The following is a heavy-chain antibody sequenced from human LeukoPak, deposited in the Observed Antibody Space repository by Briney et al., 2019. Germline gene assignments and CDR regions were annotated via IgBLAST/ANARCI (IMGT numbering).Heavy chain of an antibody. CDR3: AKQGAARGRIAVAGGDY. J-gene: IGHJ4*02. Sequence: GGSLRLSCTASGFTFSAYAMMWVRQAPGKGPEWVSAIRGGGTSEFYADSVKGRFRISRDNSKDTLFLQMNSLRAEDTAVYYCAKQGAARGRIAVAGGDYWGQGTLVTVSS. V-gene: IGHV3-23*01. CDR2: IRGGGTSE. D-gene: IGHD6-19*01. CDR1: GFTFSAYA.